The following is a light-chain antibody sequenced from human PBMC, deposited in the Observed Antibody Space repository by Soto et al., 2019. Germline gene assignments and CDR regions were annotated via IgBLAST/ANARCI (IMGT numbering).Light chain of an antibody. Sequence: DIQMTQSPSTLSASVGDRVTITCRASHSISRWLAWYQQKPGNAPKVLIYKASNLETGVPPWFSGSGSETEFTLTISSLQPDDYATYYCQQYNGYPYTFGQGTKVEI. J-gene: IGKJ2*01. CDR1: HSISRW. CDR3: QQYNGYPYT. CDR2: KAS. V-gene: IGKV1-5*03.